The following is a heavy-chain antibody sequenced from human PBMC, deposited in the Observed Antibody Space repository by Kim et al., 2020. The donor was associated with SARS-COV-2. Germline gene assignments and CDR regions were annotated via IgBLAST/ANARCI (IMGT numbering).Heavy chain of an antibody. D-gene: IGHD2-21*02. CDR1: GFTFSSYG. V-gene: IGHV3-30*03. Sequence: GGSLRLSCAASGFTFSSYGMHWVRQAPGKGLEWVAVISYDGSNKYYADSVKGRFTISRDNSKNTLYLQMNSLRAEDTAVYYCATKGEEHIVVVTAIFDYWGQGTLVTVSS. CDR2: ISYDGSNK. J-gene: IGHJ4*02. CDR3: ATKGEEHIVVVTAIFDY.